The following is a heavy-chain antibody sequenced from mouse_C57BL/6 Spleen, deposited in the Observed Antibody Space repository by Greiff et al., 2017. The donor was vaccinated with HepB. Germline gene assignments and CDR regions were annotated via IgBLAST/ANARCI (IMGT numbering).Heavy chain of an antibody. D-gene: IGHD2-4*01. CDR2: IDPENGDT. CDR3: TTYDYFAY. J-gene: IGHJ3*01. V-gene: IGHV14-4*01. Sequence: DVKLVESGAELVRPGASVKLSCTASGFNIKDDYMHWVKQRPEQGLEWIGWIDPENGDTEYASKFQGKATITADTSSNTAYLQLSSLTSEDTAVYYCTTYDYFAYWGQGTLVTVSA. CDR1: GFNIKDDY.